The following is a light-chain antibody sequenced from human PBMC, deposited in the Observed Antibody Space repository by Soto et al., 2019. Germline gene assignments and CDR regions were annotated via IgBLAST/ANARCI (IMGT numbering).Light chain of an antibody. Sequence: QSVLTQPPSVSAAPGEKVTISCSGSSSNIGSNYVSWYQQFPRTAPKLLIYDDNNRPSGIPDRFSGSKSGTSATLGIPGLQTGDEADYYCGAWDSSLSVVLFGGGTKLTVL. CDR3: GAWDSSLSVVL. V-gene: IGLV1-51*01. J-gene: IGLJ2*01. CDR2: DDN. CDR1: SSNIGSNY.